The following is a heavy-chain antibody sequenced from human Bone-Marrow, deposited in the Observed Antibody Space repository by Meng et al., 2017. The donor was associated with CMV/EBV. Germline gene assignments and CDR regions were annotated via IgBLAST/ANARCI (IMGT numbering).Heavy chain of an antibody. CDR3: ARDRAGVFGVYYYNAMDV. CDR1: GFTFSNSD. V-gene: IGHV3-19*01. Sequence: GGSLKISCAASGFTFSNSDMNWVRQAPGKGLEWVSGVSWNGSRTHYADSVKGRFIISRDNSRNFLYQQMNSLRPEDMAVYYCARDRAGVFGVYYYNAMDVWGQGTTVTCYS. CDR2: VSWNGSRT. J-gene: IGHJ6*01. D-gene: IGHD3-16*01.